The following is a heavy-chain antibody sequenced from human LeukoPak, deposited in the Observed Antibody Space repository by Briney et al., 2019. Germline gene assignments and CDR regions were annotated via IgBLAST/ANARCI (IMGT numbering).Heavy chain of an antibody. CDR1: GYTFTSYG. V-gene: IGHV1-18*01. Sequence: ASVKVSCKASGYTFTSYGISWVRQAPGQGLEWMGWISAYNGNTNYAQKLQGRVTMTTDTSTSTAYMELRSLRSDDTALYYCARVFGSGAAGTLDYWGQGTLVTVSS. CDR3: ARVFGSGAAGTLDY. CDR2: ISAYNGNT. D-gene: IGHD6-13*01. J-gene: IGHJ4*02.